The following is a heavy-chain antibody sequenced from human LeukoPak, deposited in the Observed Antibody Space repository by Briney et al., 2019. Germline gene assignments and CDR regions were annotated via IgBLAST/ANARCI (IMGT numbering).Heavy chain of an antibody. CDR1: GYPFTKFY. CDR3: TTRLQNHFDY. Sequence: GASVKVSCKASGYPFTKFYMHWVRQAPGHGLEWMGLMSPNGDSTLYSQKFQGRVTMTRDTSTSTDYMELSSLRSEDTAVYYCTTRLQNHFDYWGQGTQVTVSS. CDR2: MSPNGDST. J-gene: IGHJ4*02. D-gene: IGHD4-11*01. V-gene: IGHV1-46*01.